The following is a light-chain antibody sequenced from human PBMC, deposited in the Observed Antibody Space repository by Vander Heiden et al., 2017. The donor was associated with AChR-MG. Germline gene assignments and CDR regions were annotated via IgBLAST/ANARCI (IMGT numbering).Light chain of an antibody. CDR1: QNISSSY. J-gene: IGKJ2*01. CDR2: GAS. Sequence: EIVLTQSLGTLSLSQGERATLSCRASQNISSSYLAWYQQKPGQAPRLLIYGASTRATGIPDGFSGSGSGTDFTLTISRLEPEDFAVYFCQQYDNSRTYTFGQGTKLEIK. CDR3: QQYDNSRTYT. V-gene: IGKV3-20*01.